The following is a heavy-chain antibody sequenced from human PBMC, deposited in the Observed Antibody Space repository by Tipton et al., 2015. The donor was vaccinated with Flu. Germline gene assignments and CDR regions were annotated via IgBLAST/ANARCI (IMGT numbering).Heavy chain of an antibody. V-gene: IGHV3-7*01. Sequence: GSLRLSCAASGFTLSNYWMTWVRQAPGKGLEWVANINQDGSQKHYVDSVKGRFTISRDNARNTVSLQMNSLRAEDTAVYFCARANCNGAGCQGFDPFDIWGQGTMVTVSS. J-gene: IGHJ3*02. D-gene: IGHD2-15*01. CDR1: GFTLSNYW. CDR2: INQDGSQK. CDR3: ARANCNGAGCQGFDPFDI.